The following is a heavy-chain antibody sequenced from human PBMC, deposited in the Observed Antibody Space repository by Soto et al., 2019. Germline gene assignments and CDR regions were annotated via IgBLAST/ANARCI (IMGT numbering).Heavy chain of an antibody. CDR2: ISGSGGST. V-gene: IGHV3-23*01. J-gene: IGHJ4*02. CDR3: ANGTSTTGDYFDS. CDR1: GFTFSSYS. Sequence: PGGSLRLSCAASGFTFSSYSMSWVRQAPGKGLEWVSGISGSGGSTYYADSVKGRFTFSRDNSMDTLYLQMNSLRAEDTAVYYCANGTSTTGDYFDSWDEGPLVTVS. D-gene: IGHD6-13*01.